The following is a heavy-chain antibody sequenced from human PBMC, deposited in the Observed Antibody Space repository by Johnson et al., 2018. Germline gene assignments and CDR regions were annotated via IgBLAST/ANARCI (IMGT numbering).Heavy chain of an antibody. CDR1: GFSFINYG. Sequence: QVQLVESGGGVVQPGRSLRLSCAASGFSFINYGIHWVRQAPGKGLEWVAVISYDGSDKYSADSVKGRFTISRDNSKNTLYLQMNSLRTEETAVYSCAKIRGGYSFGKAFDIGGQGTMGTVSS. CDR2: ISYDGSDK. CDR3: AKIRGGYSFGKAFDI. J-gene: IGHJ3*02. V-gene: IGHV3-30*18. D-gene: IGHD5-18*01.